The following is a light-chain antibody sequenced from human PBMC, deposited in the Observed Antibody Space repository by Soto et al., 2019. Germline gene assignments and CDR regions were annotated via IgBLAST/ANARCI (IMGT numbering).Light chain of an antibody. CDR3: QHFHNLPFT. J-gene: IGKJ4*01. Sequence: DLQMTQSPSSLSASVGDRVTITCQASEDINNNLNWYQQKPGEAPKLLISDASNLETGVPSRFSGGGSVTHFTFTISSLQPEDIATYYCQHFHNLPFTFGGGTKVEMK. CDR1: EDINNN. V-gene: IGKV1-33*01. CDR2: DAS.